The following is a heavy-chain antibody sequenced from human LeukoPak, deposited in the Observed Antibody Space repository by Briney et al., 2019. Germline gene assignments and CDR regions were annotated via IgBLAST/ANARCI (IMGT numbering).Heavy chain of an antibody. CDR1: GYTFTSYD. D-gene: IGHD6-25*01. Sequence: ASVKVSCKASGYTFTSYDINWVRQATGQGLEWMGWMNPNSGNTGYAQKFQGRVTMTRNTSISTAYMELSSLRSEDTAVYYCARVGIAAGWIYYYYMDVWGKGTTVTVSS. CDR2: MNPNSGNT. CDR3: ARVGIAAGWIYYYYMDV. J-gene: IGHJ6*03. V-gene: IGHV1-8*01.